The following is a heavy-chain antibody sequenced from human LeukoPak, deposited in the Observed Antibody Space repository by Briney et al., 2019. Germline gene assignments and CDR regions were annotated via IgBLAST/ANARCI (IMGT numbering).Heavy chain of an antibody. J-gene: IGHJ3*02. D-gene: IGHD3-10*01. CDR1: GGSISSSSYY. V-gene: IGHV4-39*01. CDR2: IYYSGST. Sequence: SETLSLTCTVSGGSISSSSYYWGWIRQPPGKGLEWIGSIYYSGSTYYNPSLKSRVTISVDTSKNQFSLKLSSVTAADTAVYYCARHRGEYYYGSGSPHDAFDIWGQGTMVTVSS. CDR3: ARHRGEYYYGSGSPHDAFDI.